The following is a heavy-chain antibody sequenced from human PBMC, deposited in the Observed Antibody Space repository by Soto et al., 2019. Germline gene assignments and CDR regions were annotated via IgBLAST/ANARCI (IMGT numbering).Heavy chain of an antibody. CDR2: IYYSGST. Sequence: SVTLSLTCTVSGVSISSGDYYWSWIRQPPGKGLEWIGYIYYSGSTYYNPSLKSRVTISVDTSKNQFSLKLSSVTAADTAVYYCARYCSGGSCYEGRSSLFDYWGQGTLVTVSS. V-gene: IGHV4-30-4*01. CDR3: ARYCSGGSCYEGRSSLFDY. J-gene: IGHJ4*02. D-gene: IGHD2-15*01. CDR1: GVSISSGDYY.